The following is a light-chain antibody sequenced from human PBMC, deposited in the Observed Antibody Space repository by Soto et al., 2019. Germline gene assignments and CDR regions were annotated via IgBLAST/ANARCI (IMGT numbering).Light chain of an antibody. CDR2: DAS. V-gene: IGKV3-11*01. CDR1: QSVSSY. Sequence: EIVLTQSPATLSLSPRERATLSCSASQSVSSYLAWYQQKPGQAPRLLIYDASNRATGIPARFSGSGSGTDLTLTISSLEPEEFAVYYCQQLSNWLIFGGGTKVEIK. CDR3: QQLSNWLI. J-gene: IGKJ4*01.